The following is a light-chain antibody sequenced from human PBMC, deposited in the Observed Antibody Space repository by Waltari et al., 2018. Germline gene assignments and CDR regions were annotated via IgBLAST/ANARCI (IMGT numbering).Light chain of an antibody. J-gene: IGLJ3*02. CDR1: ISTIGSTY. CDR3: AAWDDSLSGWV. Sequence: QSTLTQPPSASGTPGQRVTLPCSGRISTIGSTYVYWYQQFPGTAPKVLIYRNNQRPSGVPDRFSGARSGSSASLIIGGLRSEDEADYYCAAWDDSLSGWVFGGGTKVTVL. CDR2: RNN. V-gene: IGLV1-47*01.